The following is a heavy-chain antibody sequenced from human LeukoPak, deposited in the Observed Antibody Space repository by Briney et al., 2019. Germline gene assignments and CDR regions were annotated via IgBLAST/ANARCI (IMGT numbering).Heavy chain of an antibody. V-gene: IGHV4-61*01. CDR3: ARGIRASYSSSSGFYFDY. CDR1: GGSVSSGSYY. Sequence: SETLSLTCTVSGGSVSSGSYYWSWIRQPPGKGLEWIGYIYYSGSTNYNPSLKSRVTISVDTSKNQFSLKLSSVTAADTAVCYCARGIRASYSSSSGFYFDYWGQGTLVTVSS. D-gene: IGHD6-6*01. CDR2: IYYSGST. J-gene: IGHJ4*02.